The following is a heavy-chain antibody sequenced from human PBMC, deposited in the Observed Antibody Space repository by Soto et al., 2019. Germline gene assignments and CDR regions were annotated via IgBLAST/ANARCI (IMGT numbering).Heavy chain of an antibody. CDR3: ARGDWGFDY. J-gene: IGHJ4*02. Sequence: QVQLQQWGAGLLKPSATVSLTYAVYGGSFSGYYWSWIGQPPGKGLEWIGEINHSGSTNYNPSLKSRVTISVDTSKNQFSLKLSSVTAADTAVYYCARGDWGFDYWGQGTLVTVSS. V-gene: IGHV4-34*01. CDR1: GGSFSGYY. D-gene: IGHD3-9*01. CDR2: INHSGST.